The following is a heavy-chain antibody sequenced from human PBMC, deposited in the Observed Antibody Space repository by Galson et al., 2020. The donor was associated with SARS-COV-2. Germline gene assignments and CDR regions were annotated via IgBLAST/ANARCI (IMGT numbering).Heavy chain of an antibody. J-gene: IGHJ4*02. CDR2: INHSGST. V-gene: IGHV4-34*01. Sequence: SETLSLTCAVYGGSFSGYYWSWIRQPPGKGLEWIGEINHSGSTNYNPSLKSRVTISVDTSKNQFSLKLSSVTAADTAVYYCARGYDSSGWYRWGQGTLVTVSS. CDR3: ARGYDSSGWYR. CDR1: GGSFSGYY. D-gene: IGHD6-19*01.